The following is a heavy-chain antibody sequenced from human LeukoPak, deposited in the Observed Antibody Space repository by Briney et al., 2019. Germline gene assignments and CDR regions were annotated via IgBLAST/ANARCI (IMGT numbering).Heavy chain of an antibody. J-gene: IGHJ6*03. CDR3: ARDVGTNYYYYYMDV. CDR1: GGSISSGSYY. Sequence: SETLSLTCTVSGGSISSGSYYWSWIRQPAGKGLEWIGRIYTSGSTNYNPSLKSRVTISVDTSKNQFSLKLSSVTAADTAVYYCARDVGTNYYYYYMDVWGKGTTVTVSS. D-gene: IGHD1-14*01. V-gene: IGHV4-61*02. CDR2: IYTSGST.